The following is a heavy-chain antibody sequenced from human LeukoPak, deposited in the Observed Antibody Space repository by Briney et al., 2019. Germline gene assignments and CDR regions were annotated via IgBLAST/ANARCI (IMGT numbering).Heavy chain of an antibody. D-gene: IGHD3-3*01. CDR1: GFTFRSYE. CDR2: LSSSGSAF. J-gene: IGHJ4*02. Sequence: GGSLRLSCEDSGFTFRSYEMNWVRQAPGKGLEWIAYLSSSGSAFSYADSGEGRFTIARDNATNSVYLEMNSLRADDTAVYYCARSARLMKGVVEVTALDDWGQGTLVTVSS. CDR3: ARSARLMKGVVEVTALDD. V-gene: IGHV3-48*03.